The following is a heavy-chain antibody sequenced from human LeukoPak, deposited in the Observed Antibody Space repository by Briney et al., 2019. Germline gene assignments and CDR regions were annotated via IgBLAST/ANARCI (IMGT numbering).Heavy chain of an antibody. CDR2: IVVGRGET. V-gene: IGHV1-58*02. J-gene: IGHJ5*02. Sequence: ASVKVSCKTSGFKFSTSAIQWVRQARGQRLEWIGWIVVGRGETKYAQNLQERVTITTDMSTSTAYLELSDLRSEDTAVYYCAAERYAGHCCWFDPWGQGALVTVSS. D-gene: IGHD3-16*01. CDR3: AAERYAGHCCWFDP. CDR1: GFKFSTSA.